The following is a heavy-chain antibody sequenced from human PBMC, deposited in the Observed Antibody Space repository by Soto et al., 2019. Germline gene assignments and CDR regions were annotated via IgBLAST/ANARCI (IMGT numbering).Heavy chain of an antibody. CDR1: GYTFTSYA. Sequence: SVKVSCKAAGYTFTSYAITWVRQAPGQGLEWLGRIIPIFGSANYAQKFQGRVTITADESTTTAYMELSSLRSDDTAVYYCAKDGGKDGYFGNWFDPWGQGTLLTVSS. CDR2: IIPIFGSA. CDR3: AKDGGKDGYFGNWFDP. J-gene: IGHJ5*02. D-gene: IGHD5-12*01. V-gene: IGHV1-69*13.